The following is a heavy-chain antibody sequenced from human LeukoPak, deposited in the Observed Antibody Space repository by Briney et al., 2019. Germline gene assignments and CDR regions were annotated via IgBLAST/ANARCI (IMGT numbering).Heavy chain of an antibody. Sequence: PGGSQRLSCAASGFTFSSYAMSWVRQAPGKGLEWVSRISDSGDITYYADSVKGRFTISRDNSKNTLYLQMNSLRAEDTAVYYCSKDRAGYSGARGFDYWGQGTLVTVSS. CDR2: ISDSGDIT. D-gene: IGHD5-12*01. V-gene: IGHV3-23*01. CDR3: SKDRAGYSGARGFDY. CDR1: GFTFSSYA. J-gene: IGHJ4*02.